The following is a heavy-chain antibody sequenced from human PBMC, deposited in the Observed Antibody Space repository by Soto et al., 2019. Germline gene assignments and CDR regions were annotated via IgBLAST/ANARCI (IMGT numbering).Heavy chain of an antibody. J-gene: IGHJ6*02. CDR2: IDWDDDT. V-gene: IGHV2-70*11. Sequence: SGPTLVNPTQTLTLTCTFSGFSLSTSGMCVSWIRQPPGKALEWLARIDWDDDTYYSTSLKTRLTISKDTSKNQVVLTMTNMDPVDTATYYCARGSVALYYYYYGMDVWGQGTTVTVSS. CDR3: ARGSVALYYYYYGMDV. CDR1: GFSLSTSGMC. D-gene: IGHD3-10*01.